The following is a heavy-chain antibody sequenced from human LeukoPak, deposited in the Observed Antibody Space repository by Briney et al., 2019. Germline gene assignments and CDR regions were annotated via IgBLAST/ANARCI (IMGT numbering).Heavy chain of an antibody. D-gene: IGHD6-19*01. CDR3: AGSSGWYYFDY. CDR2: ISSSSSYI. V-gene: IGHV3-21*01. Sequence: GGSLSLSCAASGFTFSSYSMNWVRQATGKGVEWVSSISSSSSYIYYADSVKGRFTISRDNAKNSLYLQMNRLRAEDTAVYYCAGSSGWYYFDYWGQGTLVTVSS. CDR1: GFTFSSYS. J-gene: IGHJ4*02.